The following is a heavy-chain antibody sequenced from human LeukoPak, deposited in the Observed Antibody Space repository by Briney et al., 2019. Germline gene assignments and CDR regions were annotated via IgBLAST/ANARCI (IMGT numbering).Heavy chain of an antibody. CDR3: ARGGYYDSSGYYYPFDY. D-gene: IGHD3-22*01. CDR1: GYTFTGYY. Sequence: ASVKVSCKASGYTFTGYYMHWLRQAPGQGLEWMGWINPNSGGTNSAQKFQGRVTITRDTSISTAYMELSRLRSDDTAVYYCARGGYYDSSGYYYPFDYWGQGTLVTVSS. J-gene: IGHJ4*02. CDR2: INPNSGGT. V-gene: IGHV1-2*02.